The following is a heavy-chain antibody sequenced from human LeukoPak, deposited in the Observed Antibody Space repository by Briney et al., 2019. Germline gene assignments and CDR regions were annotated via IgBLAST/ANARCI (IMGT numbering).Heavy chain of an antibody. CDR3: ARESQDSWYGLVY. Sequence: ASVKVSCKSSGYTFTTYGVSWVRQPPGQGLEWMGWISAYSGNTIYAQKLQGTVTMNTDTSTTTAYMELRSLRSDDTAVYYCARESQDSWYGLVYWGLGTLLTVSS. CDR1: GYTFTTYG. D-gene: IGHD6-13*01. J-gene: IGHJ4*02. CDR2: ISAYSGNT. V-gene: IGHV1-18*01.